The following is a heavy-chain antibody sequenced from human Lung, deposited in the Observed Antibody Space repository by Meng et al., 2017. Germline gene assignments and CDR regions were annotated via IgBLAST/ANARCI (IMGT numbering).Heavy chain of an antibody. CDR1: GGSFRDYY. CDR2: INHSGST. J-gene: IGHJ4*02. V-gene: IGHV4-34*02. D-gene: IGHD4-11*01. Sequence: VRLSQVRASVVKPSATLALACVVSGGSFRDYYWSWIRRPPGKGLGWIGEINHSGSTNYNPSLESRATISVDTSQNNLSLKLSSVTAADSAVYYCARGPTTMAHDFDYWGQGTLVTVSS. CDR3: ARGPTTMAHDFDY.